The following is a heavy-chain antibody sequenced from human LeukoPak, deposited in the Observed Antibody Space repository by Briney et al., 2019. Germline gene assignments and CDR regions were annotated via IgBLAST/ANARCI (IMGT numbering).Heavy chain of an antibody. CDR2: MNPNSGNT. D-gene: IGHD6-13*01. J-gene: IGHJ5*02. CDR3: ASGPDPSSIPFSNWFDP. CDR1: GYTFTSYD. Sequence: GASVKVSCKASGYTFTSYDINWVRQATGQGLEWMGWMNPNSGNTGYAQKFQGRVTMTRNTSISTAYMELSSLRSEDTAVYYCASGPDPSSIPFSNWFDPWGQGTLVTVSS. V-gene: IGHV1-8*01.